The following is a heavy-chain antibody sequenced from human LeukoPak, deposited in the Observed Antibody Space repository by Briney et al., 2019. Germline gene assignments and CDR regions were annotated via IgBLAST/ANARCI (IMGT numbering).Heavy chain of an antibody. D-gene: IGHD4-17*01. CDR3: AKDDDGHHHGVDH. CDR2: IGYSAGDT. CDR1: GFTVSSYA. J-gene: IGHJ4*02. V-gene: IGHV3-23*01. Sequence: GGSLRLSCAASGFTVSSYAMTWVRQAPGKGLEWVSAIGYSAGDTYYADSVKGRFTTSRDNSMNTLYLQMSSLRADDTALYYCAKDDDGHHHGVDHWGQGTLVTVSS.